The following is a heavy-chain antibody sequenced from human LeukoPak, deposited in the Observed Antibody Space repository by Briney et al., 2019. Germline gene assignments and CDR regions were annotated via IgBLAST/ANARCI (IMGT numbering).Heavy chain of an antibody. J-gene: IGHJ6*02. Sequence: GGSLRLSCAASGFIFSSYAMSWVRQAPGKGLEWVSAISGSGGSTYYADSVKGRFTISRDNSKNTLYLQMNSLRAEDTAVYYCAKLGDYYYYYGMDVWGQGTTVTVSS. CDR2: ISGSGGST. D-gene: IGHD3-16*01. V-gene: IGHV3-23*01. CDR1: GFIFSSYA. CDR3: AKLGDYYYYYGMDV.